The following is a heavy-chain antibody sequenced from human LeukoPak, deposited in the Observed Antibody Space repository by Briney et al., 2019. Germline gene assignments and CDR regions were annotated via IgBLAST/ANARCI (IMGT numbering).Heavy chain of an antibody. CDR3: AKRGTRLNDAFDI. V-gene: IGHV3-21*01. J-gene: IGHJ3*02. CDR1: GFTFSSYS. D-gene: IGHD2-8*01. Sequence: GGSLSLSCAASGFTFSSYSMNWVRQAPGKGLEWVSSISSSSSYIYYADSVKGRFTISRDNAKNSLYLQMNSLRAEDTAVYYCAKRGTRLNDAFDIWGQGTMVTVSS. CDR2: ISSSSSYI.